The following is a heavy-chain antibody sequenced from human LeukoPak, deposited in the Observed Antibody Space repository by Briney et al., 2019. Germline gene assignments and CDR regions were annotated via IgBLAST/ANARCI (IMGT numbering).Heavy chain of an antibody. Sequence: SVKVSCKASGGTFSSYAISWVRQAPGQGLEWMGRIIPIFGIANYAQKFQGRVTVTADKSTSTAYMELSSLRSEDTAVYYCAYGDTPSYWGQGTLVTVSS. D-gene: IGHD4-17*01. CDR1: GGTFSSYA. CDR2: IIPIFGIA. J-gene: IGHJ4*02. V-gene: IGHV1-69*04. CDR3: AYGDTPSY.